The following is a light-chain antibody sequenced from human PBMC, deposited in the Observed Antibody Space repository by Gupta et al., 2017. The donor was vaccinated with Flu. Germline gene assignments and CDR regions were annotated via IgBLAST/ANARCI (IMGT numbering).Light chain of an antibody. V-gene: IGKV3-20*01. CDR2: SAS. Sequence: GTLSLSPGERATVSCGASQRVDSNKVAWYQQKPGQAPSPLMLSASSRAAGIPDRFSGSGSGTDFTLTISRLEPEDFAVYYCHQCSSSPPTFGQGTKLEIK. J-gene: IGKJ2*01. CDR1: QRVDSNK. CDR3: HQCSSSPPT.